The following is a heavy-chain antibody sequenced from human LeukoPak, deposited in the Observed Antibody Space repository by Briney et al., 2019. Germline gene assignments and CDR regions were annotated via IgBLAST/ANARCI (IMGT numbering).Heavy chain of an antibody. CDR2: INHSGST. CDR3: ARGGYFAGLDY. J-gene: IGHJ4*02. V-gene: IGHV4-34*01. CDR1: GGPLSGYY. D-gene: IGHD3-9*01. Sequence: SETLSLTCAVYGGPLSGYYWSWIRQPPGKGLEWIGEINHSGSTNYNPSLKSRVTISVDTSKNQFSLKLSSVTAADTAVYYCARGGYFAGLDYWGQGTLVTVSS.